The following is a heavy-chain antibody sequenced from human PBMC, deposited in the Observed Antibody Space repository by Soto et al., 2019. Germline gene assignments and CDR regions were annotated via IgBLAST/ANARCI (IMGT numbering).Heavy chain of an antibody. CDR1: GGSFSGYY. V-gene: IGHV4-34*01. Sequence: SETLSLTCAVYGGSFSGYYWSWIRQPPGKGLEWIGEINHSGSTNYNPSLKSRVTISVDTSKNQFSLKLSSVTAADTAVYYCARGFKGSNYVRHSIWFDPWGQGTLVTVSS. CDR2: INHSGST. J-gene: IGHJ5*02. CDR3: ARGFKGSNYVRHSIWFDP. D-gene: IGHD4-4*01.